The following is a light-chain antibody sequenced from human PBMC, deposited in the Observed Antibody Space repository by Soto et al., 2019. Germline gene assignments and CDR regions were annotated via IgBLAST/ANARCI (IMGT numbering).Light chain of an antibody. CDR2: NTD. V-gene: IGLV8-61*01. CDR3: VVYLGSGSVA. J-gene: IGLJ2*01. Sequence: QTVVTQKPSISVSPGGTVTLTCGLSSGSVSTSSYPNWYQQTPGQAPRTLIYNTDTRSSGVPDRFSGSILGDKAALTITGAQAEDESDYYCVVYLGSGSVAFGGGTKLTVL. CDR1: SGSVSTSSY.